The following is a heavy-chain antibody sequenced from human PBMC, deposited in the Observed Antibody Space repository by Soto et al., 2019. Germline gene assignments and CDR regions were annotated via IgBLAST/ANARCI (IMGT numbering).Heavy chain of an antibody. CDR1: GYSFTSYW. V-gene: IGHV5-51*01. J-gene: IGHJ6*02. CDR3: ARHRRCSSNRCYSNYYYYGMDV. CDR2: IYPGDSDT. D-gene: IGHD2-2*02. Sequence: GESLKISCKGSGYSFTSYWIGWVRQLPGKGLEWMGIIYPGDSDTRDSPSFQGQVTISADKSISTAYLQWSSLKASDTAMYYCARHRRCSSNRCYSNYYYYGMDVWGQGTTVTVSS.